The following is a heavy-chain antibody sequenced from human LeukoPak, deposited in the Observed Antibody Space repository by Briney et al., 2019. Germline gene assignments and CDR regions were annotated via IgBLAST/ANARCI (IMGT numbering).Heavy chain of an antibody. V-gene: IGHV1-69*05. CDR3: ARSRWSGYWGGFDY. D-gene: IGHD3-3*01. Sequence: SVKVSCKASGGTFSSYAISWVRLAPGQGLEWMGGIIPIFGTANYAQKFQGRVTITTDESTSTAYMELSSLRSEDTAVYYCARSRWSGYWGGFDYWGQGNLVTVSS. CDR1: GGTFSSYA. J-gene: IGHJ4*02. CDR2: IIPIFGTA.